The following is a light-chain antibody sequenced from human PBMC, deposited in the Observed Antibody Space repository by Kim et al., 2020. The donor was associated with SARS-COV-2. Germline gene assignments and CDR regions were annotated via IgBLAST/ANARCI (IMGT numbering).Light chain of an antibody. J-gene: IGKJ1*01. Sequence: SVGANVTITCRGSQSISSRLAWYQQKPGTAPKHLIYDASSLESGVPPRFSGSGSGTEFTLTISSLQPDDFAAYYCQQYNNYSSWTFGQGTKVEIK. V-gene: IGKV1-5*01. CDR1: QSISSR. CDR2: DAS. CDR3: QQYNNYSSWT.